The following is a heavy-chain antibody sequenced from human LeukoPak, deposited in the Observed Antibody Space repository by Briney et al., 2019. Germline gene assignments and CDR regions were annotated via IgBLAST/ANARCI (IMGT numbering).Heavy chain of an antibody. CDR1: SGSISSYY. J-gene: IGHJ5*02. CDR3: ARGLGCSSTSCYWGWFDP. Sequence: PSESLSLTCTVSSGSISSYYWSWIRQPPGKGLEWIGYIYYSGSTNYNPSLKSRVTISVDTSKNQFSLKLSSVTAADTAVYYCARGLGCSSTSCYWGWFDPWGQGTLVTVSS. D-gene: IGHD2-2*01. CDR2: IYYSGST. V-gene: IGHV4-59*01.